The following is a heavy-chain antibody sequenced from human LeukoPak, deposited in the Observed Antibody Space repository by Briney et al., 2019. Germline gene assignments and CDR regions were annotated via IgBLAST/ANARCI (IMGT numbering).Heavy chain of an antibody. Sequence: SETLSLTCTVSGGSISSYYWSWIRQPPGKGLEWIGYIYYSGSTNYNPSLKSRVTISVDTSKNQFSLKLSSVTAADTAVYYCARPRQGAFDIWGQGTMVTVSS. CDR3: ARPRQGAFDI. J-gene: IGHJ3*02. CDR2: IYYSGST. V-gene: IGHV4-59*08. CDR1: GGSISSYY.